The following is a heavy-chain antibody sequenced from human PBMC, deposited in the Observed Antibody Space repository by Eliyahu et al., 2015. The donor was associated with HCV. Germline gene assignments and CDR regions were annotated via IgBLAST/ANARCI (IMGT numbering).Heavy chain of an antibody. D-gene: IGHD1-26*01. CDR3: TRDDKWAFDY. CDR1: GFIFSNXX. Sequence: EVELVESGGALVQPGGSLRLSCVSSGFIFSNXXXXWVRQAPGKGLEWVAHINRAGADIWYADSVKGRFTISRDNAKNSLYLQMNSLRDEDTAVYFCTRDDKWAFDYWGQGTLVTVSS. J-gene: IGHJ4*02. CDR2: INRAGADI. V-gene: IGHV3-48*02.